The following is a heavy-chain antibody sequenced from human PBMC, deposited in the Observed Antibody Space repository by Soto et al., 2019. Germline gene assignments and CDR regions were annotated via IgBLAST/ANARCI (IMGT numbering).Heavy chain of an antibody. D-gene: IGHD1-26*01. CDR3: AKDGSHNFDY. CDR1: GFTFSHYA. J-gene: IGHJ4*02. V-gene: IGHV3-30*18. Sequence: QVQLVESGGGVVQPGRSLRLSCAASGFTFSHYAMHWFRQAPGKGLEWVALMSYDGSNEYYADSVKGRFTISRDNSKNTLYLQMNSLRAEDTAVYYCAKDGSHNFDYWVQGTLVTVSS. CDR2: MSYDGSNE.